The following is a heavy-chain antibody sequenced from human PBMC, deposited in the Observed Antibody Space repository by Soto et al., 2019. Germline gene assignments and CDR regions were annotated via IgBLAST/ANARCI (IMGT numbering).Heavy chain of an antibody. CDR2: IYSNGNT. CDR3: ARHSPAFIYGSGPWDV. V-gene: IGHV4-59*08. D-gene: IGHD3-10*01. J-gene: IGHJ6*02. Sequence: QVKLQESGPRLVRPSETLSLTCGVSGGSISNSYWSWIRQSPGKGLEWIGYIYSNGNTNYNPSLNSRLTISIDPSKNQFSLKLNSLSAADTAVYYCARHSPAFIYGSGPWDVWGQGTTVTVSS. CDR1: GGSISNSY.